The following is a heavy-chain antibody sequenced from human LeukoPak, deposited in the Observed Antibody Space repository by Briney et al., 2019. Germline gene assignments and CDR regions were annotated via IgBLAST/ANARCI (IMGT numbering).Heavy chain of an antibody. CDR1: GFTFSSYW. J-gene: IGHJ4*02. CDR3: ATTPYCSSTTCEDFDY. V-gene: IGHV3-74*01. Sequence: GGSLRLSCAASGFTFSSYWMHWVRQAPGKGLVWVSRINSDGITTNYADSVKGRFTISRDNAKNTLYLQMNSLTADDTAVYYCATTPYCSSTTCEDFDYWGQGTLVTVSS. D-gene: IGHD2-2*01. CDR2: INSDGITT.